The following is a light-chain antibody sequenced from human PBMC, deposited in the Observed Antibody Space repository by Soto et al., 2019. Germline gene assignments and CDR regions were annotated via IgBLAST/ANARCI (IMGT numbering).Light chain of an antibody. CDR3: GSWDSSLSAYV. J-gene: IGLJ1*01. CDR1: SSNIGAGFD. CDR2: GNT. V-gene: IGLV1-40*01. Sequence: QSVLTQPPSVSGAPGQRVTISCTGTSSNIGAGFDVHWYQQIPGTAPKLLIFGNTNRPSGVPDRFSGARSGASASLAISEPQADDEAIYYCGSWDSSLSAYVFGTGTKVTVL.